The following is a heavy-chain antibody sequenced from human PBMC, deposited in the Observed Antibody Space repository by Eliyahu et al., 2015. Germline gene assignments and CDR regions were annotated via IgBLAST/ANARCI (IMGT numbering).Heavy chain of an antibody. CDR3: ATGYREGESGAHGASRI. Sequence: QEQLLESGGGLVKPGGSLRLSCEASGFYFSAXYMSWIRQAPGKGLGWVSYISTGGSYKEYAESVRGRFTTSRDNARTSLFLQMDSLRADDTAMYYCATGYREGESGAHGASRIWGQGTMVTVSS. D-gene: IGHD5-12*01. CDR1: GFYFSAXY. V-gene: IGHV3-11*06. J-gene: IGHJ3*02. CDR2: ISTGGSYK.